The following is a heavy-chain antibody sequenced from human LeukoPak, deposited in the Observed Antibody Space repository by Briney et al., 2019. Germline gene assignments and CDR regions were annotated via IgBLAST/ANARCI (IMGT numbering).Heavy chain of an antibody. J-gene: IGHJ5*02. CDR3: ARGLDWYNWFDP. V-gene: IGHV4-59*02. CDR2: IYYSGST. D-gene: IGHD3-3*01. CDR1: GGSVSSYY. Sequence: PSETLSLTCTVSGGSVSSYYWSWIRQPPGKGLEWIGYIYYSGSTNYNPSLQSRVTISVDTSKNQFSLKLTSVTAADTAVYYCARGLDWYNWFDPWGQGTLVTVSS.